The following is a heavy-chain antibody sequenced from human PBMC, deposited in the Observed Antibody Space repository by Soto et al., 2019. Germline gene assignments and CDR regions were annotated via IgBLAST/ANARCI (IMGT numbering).Heavy chain of an antibody. CDR2: INPSGGST. CDR1: GYTFTSYY. D-gene: IGHD1-26*01. J-gene: IGHJ4*02. Sequence: ASVKVSCKASGYTFTSYYMHWVRQAPGQGLEWMGIINPSGGSTSYAQKFQGRVTMTRDTSTSTVYMELSSLRSEDTAVYDCARDVGSYPFDYWGQGTLVTLSS. V-gene: IGHV1-46*01. CDR3: ARDVGSYPFDY.